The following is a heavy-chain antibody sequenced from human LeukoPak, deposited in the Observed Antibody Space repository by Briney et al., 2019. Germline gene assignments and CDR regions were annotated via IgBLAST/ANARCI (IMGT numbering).Heavy chain of an antibody. CDR2: ISYDGSNK. Sequence: PGRSLRLSCAASGFTFSSYGMHWVRQAPGKGLEWVAVISYDGSNKYYADSVKGRFTISRDNSKNTLYLQMNSLRAEDTAVYYCAKPLPYYYDSSGYLYYFDYWGQGTLVTVSS. CDR1: GFTFSSYG. J-gene: IGHJ4*02. D-gene: IGHD3-22*01. CDR3: AKPLPYYYDSSGYLYYFDY. V-gene: IGHV3-30*18.